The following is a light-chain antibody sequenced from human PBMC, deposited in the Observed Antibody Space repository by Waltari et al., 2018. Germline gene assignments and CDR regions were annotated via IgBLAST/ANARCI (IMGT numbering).Light chain of an antibody. CDR3: QQYNKWPLLT. J-gene: IGKJ4*01. V-gene: IGKV3-15*01. CDR1: QSVRTY. CDR2: GAS. Sequence: EILMTQSPATLSVSPGDRATLPCRASQSVRTYVAWYQHKPGQTPRLLIYGASTRAAGISTRFSGSGSGAEFTLTISSLQPEDTAVYYCQQYNKWPLLTFGGGTKVEIK.